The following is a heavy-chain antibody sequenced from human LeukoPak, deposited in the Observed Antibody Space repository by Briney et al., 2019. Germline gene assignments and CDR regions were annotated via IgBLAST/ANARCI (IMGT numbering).Heavy chain of an antibody. Sequence: GGSLRLSCAASEFIFRSYDMHWVRQAPRRGLEWVAFISYDGSNEYYADSVKGRFTISRDNSENTLYLQMNSLRAEDTAVYYCAKDLSPAYFHHWGQGTLVTVSS. CDR1: EFIFRSYD. D-gene: IGHD2/OR15-2a*01. V-gene: IGHV3-30*02. CDR3: AKDLSPAYFHH. J-gene: IGHJ1*01. CDR2: ISYDGSNE.